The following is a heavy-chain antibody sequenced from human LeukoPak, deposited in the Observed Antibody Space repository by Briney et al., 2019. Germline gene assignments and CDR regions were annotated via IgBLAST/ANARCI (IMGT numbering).Heavy chain of an antibody. CDR1: GYSFTSYW. D-gene: IGHD6-19*01. J-gene: IGHJ4*02. CDR2: IFPGDSDT. V-gene: IGHV5-51*01. CDR3: ARNAVAGPSDY. Sequence: GASLQISCKGSGYSFTSYWIAWVRQMPGKGLDWMGIIFPGDSDTRYSPSFQGQVTISADESISTAYLQWSSLKASDTAMYYCARNAVAGPSDYWGQGTLVTVSS.